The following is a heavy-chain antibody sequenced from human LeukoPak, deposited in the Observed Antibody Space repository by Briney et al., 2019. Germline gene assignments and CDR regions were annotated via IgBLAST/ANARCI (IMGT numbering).Heavy chain of an antibody. Sequence: GGSLRLSCAASGFTFSSYSMNWVRQAPGKGLEWVSSISSSSSYIYYADSVKGRCTISRDNAKNSLYLQMNSLRAEDTAVYDCARRRIFPVGATYNDAFDIWGQGTMVTVSS. CDR3: ARRRIFPVGATYNDAFDI. V-gene: IGHV3-21*01. J-gene: IGHJ3*02. CDR1: GFTFSSYS. D-gene: IGHD1-26*01. CDR2: ISSSSSYI.